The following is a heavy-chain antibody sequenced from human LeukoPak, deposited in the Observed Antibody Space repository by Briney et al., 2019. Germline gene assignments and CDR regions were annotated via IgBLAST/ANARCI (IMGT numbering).Heavy chain of an antibody. CDR3: ARASIAARPTADY. CDR1: GYTFTGYY. J-gene: IGHJ4*02. D-gene: IGHD6-6*01. CDR2: INPNSGGT. V-gene: IGHV1-2*02. Sequence: GASVKVSCKASGYTFTGYYIHWVRQATGQGREWMGWINPNSGGTNYVQKFQGRVTMTRDTSITTAYMELRRMRSDDTAVYYCARASIAARPTADYWGQGTLVTVSS.